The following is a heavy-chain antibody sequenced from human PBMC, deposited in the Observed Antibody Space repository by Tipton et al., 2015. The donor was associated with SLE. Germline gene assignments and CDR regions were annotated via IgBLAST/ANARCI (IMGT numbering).Heavy chain of an antibody. D-gene: IGHD2-15*01. V-gene: IGHV4-34*12. CDR3: ARVAPTEVFDY. CDR2: IIHSGIT. Sequence: AGLVKPSETLSLTCGVYGESFLGYFWTWIRQPPGKGLEWIGEIIHSGITNYNPSLKSRVVLSVDTSKNQFSLKLSSVTAADTAVYYCARVAPTEVFDYWGQGALVTVSS. CDR1: GESFLGYF. J-gene: IGHJ4*02.